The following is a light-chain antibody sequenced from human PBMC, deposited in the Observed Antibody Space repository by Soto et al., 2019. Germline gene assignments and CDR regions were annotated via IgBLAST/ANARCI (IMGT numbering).Light chain of an antibody. V-gene: IGKV3-20*01. CDR1: QSFSGSY. J-gene: IGKJ1*01. CDR3: DHDGSETST. Sequence: EIGLTQSPRTLSLSPGERATLSCRASQSFSGSYLAWYQQKPGQAPRLLIYATSRRATGIPSRLRDSASETVFTIISSSLEPEDFAVYYCDHDGSETSTFGKGTKVEIK. CDR2: ATS.